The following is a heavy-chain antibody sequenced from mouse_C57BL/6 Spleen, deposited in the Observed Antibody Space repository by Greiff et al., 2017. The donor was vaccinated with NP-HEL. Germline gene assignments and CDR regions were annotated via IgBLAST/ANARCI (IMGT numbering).Heavy chain of an antibody. J-gene: IGHJ2*01. D-gene: IGHD2-3*01. V-gene: IGHV1-50*01. CDR2: IDPSDSYT. Sequence: QVQLQQPGPELVRPGASVKLSCKASGYTFTSYWMQWVKQRPGQGLEWIGEIDPSDSYTNYNQKFKGRATLTVDTSSSTAYMQLSSLTSEDSAVYYCARRIYDGPLYWGQGTTLTVSS. CDR3: ARRIYDGPLY. CDR1: GYTFTSYW.